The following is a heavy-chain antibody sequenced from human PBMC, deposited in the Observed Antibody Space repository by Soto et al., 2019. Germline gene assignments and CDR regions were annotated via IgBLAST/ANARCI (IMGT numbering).Heavy chain of an antibody. CDR3: ARDVSGSYPRTYGMDV. CDR1: GVTFSSYA. Sequence: ASVKVSCKASGVTFSSYAISWVRQAPGQGLEWMGGIIPIFGTANYAQKFQGRVTITADESTSTAYMELSSLRSEDTAVYYCARDVSGSYPRTYGMDVWGQGTTVTVSS. J-gene: IGHJ6*02. V-gene: IGHV1-69*13. D-gene: IGHD1-26*01. CDR2: IIPIFGTA.